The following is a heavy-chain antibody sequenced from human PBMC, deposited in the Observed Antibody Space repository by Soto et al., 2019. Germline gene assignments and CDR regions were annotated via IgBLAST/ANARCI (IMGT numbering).Heavy chain of an antibody. CDR2: IYHSGST. V-gene: IGHV4-30-2*01. D-gene: IGHD2-15*01. CDR1: GGSISSGGYS. CDR3: ARGVVVAATPTFDP. J-gene: IGHJ5*02. Sequence: SETLSLTCAVSGGSISSGGYSWSWIRQPPGKGLEWIGYIYHSGSTYYNPSLKSRVTISVDRSKNQFSLKLSSVTAADTAVYYCARGVVVAATPTFDPWGQGTLLTVSS.